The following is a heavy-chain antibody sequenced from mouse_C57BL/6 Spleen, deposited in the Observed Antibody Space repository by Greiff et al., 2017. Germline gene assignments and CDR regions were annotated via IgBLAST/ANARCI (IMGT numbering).Heavy chain of an antibody. CDR1: GYTFTSYT. D-gene: IGHD4-1*01. CDR3: ARLGEGGYVDD. V-gene: IGHV1-4*01. J-gene: IGHJ2*01. CDR2: INPSSGYT. Sequence: QVQLPQPGAELARPGASVKMSCKASGYTFTSYTMPWVKQRPGQGLEWIGYINPSSGYTKYNQKFKDKATLTADKASSTAYMQRSSLTSEASAVYYCARLGEGGYVDDWGQGTTLTGST.